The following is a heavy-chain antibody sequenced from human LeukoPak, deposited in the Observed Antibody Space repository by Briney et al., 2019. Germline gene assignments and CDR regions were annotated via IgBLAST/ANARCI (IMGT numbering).Heavy chain of an antibody. CDR3: ARHMVRGATSYYYYYMDV. D-gene: IGHD3-10*01. V-gene: IGHV3-30*04. Sequence: GRSLRLSCAASGFTFSSYAMHWVRQAPGKGLEWVAVISYDGSNKYYADSVKGRLTISRDNSKNTLYLQMNSLRAEDTALYYCARHMVRGATSYYYYYMDVWGKGTTVTVSS. CDR1: GFTFSSYA. J-gene: IGHJ6*03. CDR2: ISYDGSNK.